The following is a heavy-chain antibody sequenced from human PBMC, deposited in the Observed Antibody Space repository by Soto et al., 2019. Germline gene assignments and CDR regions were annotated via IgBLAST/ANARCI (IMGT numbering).Heavy chain of an antibody. D-gene: IGHD3-22*01. CDR3: ERHSIWLLLSDY. Sequence: PSETLSLTCAVSGGPISNSNYYWGWIRQPPGKRQEWIGSIYYTGNTYYNPSLKSRVTISVDTSKNQFSLKLDSVTASYTAVYFCERHSIWLLLSDYWGQGSLVTVSS. CDR1: GGPISNSNYY. J-gene: IGHJ4*02. V-gene: IGHV4-39*01. CDR2: IYYTGNT.